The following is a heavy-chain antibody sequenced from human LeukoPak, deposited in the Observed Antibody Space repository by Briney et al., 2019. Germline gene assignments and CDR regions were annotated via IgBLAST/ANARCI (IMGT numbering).Heavy chain of an antibody. CDR1: GFTFSSYA. CDR3: AELGITMIGGV. D-gene: IGHD3-10*02. V-gene: IGHV3-23*01. J-gene: IGHJ6*04. CDR2: ISGSGGST. Sequence: GGSLRLSCAASGFTFSSYAMSWVRQAPGKGLEWASAISGSGGSTYYADPVKGRFTISRDNAKNSLYLQMNSLRAEDTAVYYCAELGITMIGGVWGKGTTVTISS.